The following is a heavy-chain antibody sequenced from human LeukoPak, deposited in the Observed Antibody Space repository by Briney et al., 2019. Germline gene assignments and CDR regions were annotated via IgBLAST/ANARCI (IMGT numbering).Heavy chain of an antibody. CDR2: ISAYNGNT. J-gene: IGHJ4*02. D-gene: IGHD3-22*01. Sequence: GASVKVSCKASNYTFSSLGSGNSFISFAISWVRQAPGQGLEWMGWISAYNGNTNYAQKLQGRVTMTTDTSTSTAYMELRSLRSDDTAVYYCARHYYYDSSGFDYWGQGTMVTVSS. CDR1: NYTFSSLGSGNSFISFA. CDR3: ARHYYYDSSGFDY. V-gene: IGHV1-18*01.